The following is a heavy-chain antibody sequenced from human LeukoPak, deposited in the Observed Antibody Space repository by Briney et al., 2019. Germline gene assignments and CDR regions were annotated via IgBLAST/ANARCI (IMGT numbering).Heavy chain of an antibody. CDR2: FSNSGETT. CDR3: ARGLWWSKYYFDY. CDR1: GFTFTNYA. J-gene: IGHJ4*02. Sequence: PGGSLRLSCAASGFTFTNYAMSWVRQAPGKGLDFVSSFSNSGETTNYADSVKGRFTISRDNSKNTLYLQMNSLRAEDTAVYYCARGLWWSKYYFDYWGQGTLVTVSS. V-gene: IGHV3-23*01. D-gene: IGHD2-21*01.